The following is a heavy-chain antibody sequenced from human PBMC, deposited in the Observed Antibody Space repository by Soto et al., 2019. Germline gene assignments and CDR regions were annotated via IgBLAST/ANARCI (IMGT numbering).Heavy chain of an antibody. Sequence: SETLSLTCIVSGGSISNYYWSWIRQPPGKGLEWIGYIYHSGSTYYNPSLKSRVTISVDTSKNQFSLKLSSVTAADTAVYYCARDRNGPFDYWGQGTLVTVSS. V-gene: IGHV4-59*12. J-gene: IGHJ4*02. CDR3: ARDRNGPFDY. CDR2: IYHSGST. CDR1: GGSISNYY.